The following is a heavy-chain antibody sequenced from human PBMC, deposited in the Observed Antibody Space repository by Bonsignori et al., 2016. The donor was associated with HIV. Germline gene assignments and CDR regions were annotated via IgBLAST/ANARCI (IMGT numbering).Heavy chain of an antibody. CDR1: GFSFSSYG. D-gene: IGHD6-13*01. CDR3: AKQTRQLLDPERAFDL. J-gene: IGHJ3*01. CDR2: LVFDGSYK. Sequence: GGSLRLSCAASGFSFSSYGMHWVRQAPGKGLEWLAFLVFDGSYKYFADSVRGRFTISRDNSKNTLYLRINSLRAEDTAVYYCAKQTRQLLDPERAFDLWGQGTMVTVSS. V-gene: IGHV3-30*02.